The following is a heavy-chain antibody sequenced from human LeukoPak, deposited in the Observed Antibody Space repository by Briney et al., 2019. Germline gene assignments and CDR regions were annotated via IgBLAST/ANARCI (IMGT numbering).Heavy chain of an antibody. D-gene: IGHD6-13*01. J-gene: IGHJ4*02. V-gene: IGHV4-4*07. Sequence: SETLSLTCSVSGGSISSYYWSWVRQPAGKGLEWIGRIYRSGSTNYNPSLNSRVTMSVDTPNNQFSLRLTSVTAADTAVYYCARGTTAAAGIFDCWGQGTLVTVSS. CDR3: ARGTTAAAGIFDC. CDR1: GGSISSYY. CDR2: IYRSGST.